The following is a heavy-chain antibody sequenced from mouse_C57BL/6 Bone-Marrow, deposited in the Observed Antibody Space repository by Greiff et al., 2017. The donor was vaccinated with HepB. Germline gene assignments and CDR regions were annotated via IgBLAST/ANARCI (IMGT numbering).Heavy chain of an antibody. CDR3: ASPHYYGSSYWYFDV. V-gene: IGHV1-76*01. Sequence: VKLQESGAELVRPGASVKLSCKASGYTFTDYYINWVKQRPGQGLEWIARIYPGSGNTYYNEKFKGKATLTAEKSSSTAYMQLSSLTSEDSAVYFCASPHYYGSSYWYFDVWGTGTTVTVSS. CDR2: IYPGSGNT. CDR1: GYTFTDYY. D-gene: IGHD1-1*01. J-gene: IGHJ1*03.